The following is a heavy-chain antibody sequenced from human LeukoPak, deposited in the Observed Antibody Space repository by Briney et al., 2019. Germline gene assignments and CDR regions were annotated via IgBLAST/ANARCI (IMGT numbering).Heavy chain of an antibody. V-gene: IGHV4-34*01. D-gene: IGHD2-8*01. Sequence: SETLSLTCTVSGGSISSYHWSWIRQPPGKGLEWIGEINHGGSTNYNPSLKSRVTISVDTSKNQFSLKLSSVTAADTAVYYCARGDARPAFDYWGQGTLVTVSS. CDR2: INHGGST. J-gene: IGHJ4*02. CDR1: GGSISSYH. CDR3: ARGDARPAFDY.